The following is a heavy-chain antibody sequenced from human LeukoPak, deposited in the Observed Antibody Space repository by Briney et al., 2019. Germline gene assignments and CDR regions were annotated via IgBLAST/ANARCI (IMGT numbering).Heavy chain of an antibody. CDR2: IYPDESNI. J-gene: IGHJ4*02. V-gene: IGHV5-51*01. CDR1: GYSFATYW. CDR3: ARPPSRGYSSSFEY. D-gene: IGHD2-2*03. Sequence: PGESLKIPCKGSGYSFATYWIAWVRQMPGKGLEWMGIIYPDESNIRYSPSFQGQVTISADKSISTAYLQWSSLKASDTAIYYCARPPSRGYSSSFEYWGQGTLVTVSS.